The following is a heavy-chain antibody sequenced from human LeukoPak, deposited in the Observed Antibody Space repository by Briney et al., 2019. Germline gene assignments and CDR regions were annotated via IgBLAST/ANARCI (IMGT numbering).Heavy chain of an antibody. CDR1: EFSVGSNY. V-gene: IGHV3-21*01. D-gene: IGHD2-15*01. CDR2: ISSSSSYI. Sequence: GGSLRLSCAASEFSVGSNYMTWVRQAPGKGLEWVSSISSSSSYIYYADSVKGRFTISRDNAKNSMYLQMNSLRAEDTAVYYCARDLEYCSGGSCYSFYYYYYMDVWGKGTTVTVSS. CDR3: ARDLEYCSGGSCYSFYYYYYMDV. J-gene: IGHJ6*03.